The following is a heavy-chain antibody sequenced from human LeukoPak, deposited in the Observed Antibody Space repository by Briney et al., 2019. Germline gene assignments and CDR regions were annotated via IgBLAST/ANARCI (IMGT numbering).Heavy chain of an antibody. V-gene: IGHV4-38-2*02. CDR3: ARDPNVYGYSYGSGAFDI. CDR2: IYHSGST. J-gene: IGHJ3*02. CDR1: GYSISSGYY. D-gene: IGHD5-18*01. Sequence: ETLSLTCTVSGYSISSGYYWGWIRQPPGKGLEWIGSIYHSGSTYYNPSLKSRVTISVDTSKNQFSLKLSSVTAADTAVYYCARDPNVYGYSYGSGAFDIWGQGTMVTVSS.